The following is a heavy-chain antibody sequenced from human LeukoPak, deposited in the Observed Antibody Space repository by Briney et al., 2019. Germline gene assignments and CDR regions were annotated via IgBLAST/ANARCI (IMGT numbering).Heavy chain of an antibody. CDR1: GDSISSHP. Sequence: PSETLSPTCDVSGDSISSHPWSWIRQPPGKGLDYIGFIDYNGNTNYNPSLKSRVTISLDIFKNQFSLNLNSVSAADTAVYYCARLAKCDGNCYSFDLWGQGMLVTVSS. D-gene: IGHD2-21*02. V-gene: IGHV4-59*11. CDR3: ARLAKCDGNCYSFDL. CDR2: IDYNGNT. J-gene: IGHJ4*02.